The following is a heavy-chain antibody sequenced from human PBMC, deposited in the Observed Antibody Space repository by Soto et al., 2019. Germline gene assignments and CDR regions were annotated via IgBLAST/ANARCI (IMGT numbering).Heavy chain of an antibody. CDR3: VSDRGYGHASVPYS. CDR2: ISYDGSIP. D-gene: IGHD5-18*01. J-gene: IGHJ4*02. Sequence: QAQLVESGGGVVQPGRSLRLSCAASGFAFSSYGMHWVRQAPGTGLEWVAVISYDGSIPHYADSVKGRFTICRDNSKNMVLLQMSSLRAEDTAVYYCVSDRGYGHASVPYSWGQGTLVSVSS. V-gene: IGHV3-30*03. CDR1: GFAFSSYG.